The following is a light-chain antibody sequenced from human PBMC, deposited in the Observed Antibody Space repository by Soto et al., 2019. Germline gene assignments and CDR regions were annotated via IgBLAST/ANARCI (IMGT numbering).Light chain of an antibody. CDR2: DTS. Sequence: ESVLRQSPATLSLSPGERATLSCRASRSVSRYLAWYQQKPGRAPRLLIYDTSIRPTGIPARFSGSGSGTDFTLTISSLEPEDFAIYYCQQYNSIGVTFGQGARLAIK. CDR3: QQYNSIGVT. CDR1: RSVSRY. J-gene: IGKJ5*01. V-gene: IGKV3-11*01.